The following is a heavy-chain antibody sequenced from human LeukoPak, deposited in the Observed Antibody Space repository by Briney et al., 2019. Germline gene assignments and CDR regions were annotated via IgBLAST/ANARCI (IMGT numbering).Heavy chain of an antibody. D-gene: IGHD2-2*02. CDR1: GFTFDDYT. V-gene: IGHV3-43*01. Sequence: GGSLRLSCAASGFTFDDYTMHWVRQAPGKGLEWVSLISWDGGSTYYADSVKGRFTISRDNSKNSLYLQMNSLRTEDTALYYCAKAYCSSTSCYTDYWGQGTLVTVSS. CDR2: ISWDGGST. CDR3: AKAYCSSTSCYTDY. J-gene: IGHJ4*02.